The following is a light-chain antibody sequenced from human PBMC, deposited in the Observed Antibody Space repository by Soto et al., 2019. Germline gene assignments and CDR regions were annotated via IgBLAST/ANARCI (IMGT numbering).Light chain of an antibody. J-gene: IGLJ1*01. V-gene: IGLV2-14*01. CDR1: SSDVGAYNY. Sequence: QSALTQPASVSGSPGQSITISCTGTSSDVGAYNYVSWYQQHPGKAPKLMIYDVSNRPSGVSNRFSGSKSGNTASLTISGXXXXXXXXXYCSSYASSSLYVFGTGTKLT. CDR3: SSYASSSLYV. CDR2: DVS.